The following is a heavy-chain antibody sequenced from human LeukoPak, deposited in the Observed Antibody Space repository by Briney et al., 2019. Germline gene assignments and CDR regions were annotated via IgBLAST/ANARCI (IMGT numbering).Heavy chain of an antibody. CDR1: GYTFSDYF. CDR2: INPNTGGT. CDR3: ARRGGSYSDGDLDY. J-gene: IGHJ4*02. D-gene: IGHD1-26*01. V-gene: IGHV1-2*02. Sequence: ASVKVSCKASGYTFSDYFMHWLRQAPGQGLEWMGWINPNTGGTNYAQKFQGRVTMTRNTSISTAYMELSSLRSEDTAVYYCARRGGSYSDGDLDYWGQGTLVTVSS.